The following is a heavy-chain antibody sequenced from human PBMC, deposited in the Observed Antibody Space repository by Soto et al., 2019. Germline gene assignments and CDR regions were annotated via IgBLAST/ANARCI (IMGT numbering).Heavy chain of an antibody. V-gene: IGHV4-59*01. D-gene: IGHD3-10*01. CDR2: IYYSGST. Sequence: SETLSLTCTVSGGSISSCYWSWIRQPPGKGLEWIGYIYYSGSTNYNPSLKSRVTISVDTSKNQFSLKLSSVTAADTAVYYCARARYYYGSGSPNFDYWGQGTLVTVSS. J-gene: IGHJ4*02. CDR1: GGSISSCY. CDR3: ARARYYYGSGSPNFDY.